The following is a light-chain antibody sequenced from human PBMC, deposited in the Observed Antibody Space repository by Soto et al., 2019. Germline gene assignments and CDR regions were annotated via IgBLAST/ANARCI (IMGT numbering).Light chain of an antibody. Sequence: EIVMTQSPATLSMSPGERATLSCRASQSVSSNLAWYQQNPGQAPRLLIYGASTRATGIPARFSGSGSGTEFTLTISSRQSEDFAVYYCQQYNNWPPWTFGQGTKVEIK. J-gene: IGKJ1*01. CDR1: QSVSSN. V-gene: IGKV3-15*01. CDR3: QQYNNWPPWT. CDR2: GAS.